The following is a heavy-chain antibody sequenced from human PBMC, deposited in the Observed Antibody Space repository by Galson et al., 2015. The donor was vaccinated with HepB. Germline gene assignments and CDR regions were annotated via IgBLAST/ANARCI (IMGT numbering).Heavy chain of an antibody. Sequence: SVKVSCKASGYTFTSYGISWVRQAPGQGLEWMGWISAYNGNTNYAQKLQGRVTMTTDTSTSTAYMELRSLRSDDTAVYYCARVRMVRGVISYYYGMDVWGQGTTVTVSS. CDR2: ISAYNGNT. J-gene: IGHJ6*02. V-gene: IGHV1-18*01. CDR1: GYTFTSYG. D-gene: IGHD3-10*01. CDR3: ARVRMVRGVISYYYGMDV.